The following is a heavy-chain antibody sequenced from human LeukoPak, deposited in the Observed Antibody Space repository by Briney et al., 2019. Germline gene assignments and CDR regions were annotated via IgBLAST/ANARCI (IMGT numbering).Heavy chain of an antibody. Sequence: SETLSLTCTVSAGSISSYYWSWIRQPPGKGLEWIGYIYYSGSTNYNPSLKSRVTISVDTSKNQFSLKLSSVTAADTAVYYCARRIAVAGLDYYGMDVWGQGTTVTVSS. J-gene: IGHJ6*02. CDR2: IYYSGST. V-gene: IGHV4-59*08. CDR1: AGSISSYY. D-gene: IGHD6-19*01. CDR3: ARRIAVAGLDYYGMDV.